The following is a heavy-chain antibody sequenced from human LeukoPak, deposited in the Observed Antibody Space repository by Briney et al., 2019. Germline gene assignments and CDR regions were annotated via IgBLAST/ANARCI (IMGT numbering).Heavy chain of an antibody. Sequence: GGSLRLSCAASGFIFSSYAMSWVRQAPGKGLVWVSGISGSGGSTFYTDSVKGRFTISRDNSKNTLNLQMNSLRAEDTAVYYCAKDRAVVGDYWYFDLWGRGTLVTVSS. CDR3: AKDRAVVGDYWYFDL. V-gene: IGHV3-23*01. CDR1: GFIFSSYA. J-gene: IGHJ2*01. D-gene: IGHD6-19*01. CDR2: ISGSGGST.